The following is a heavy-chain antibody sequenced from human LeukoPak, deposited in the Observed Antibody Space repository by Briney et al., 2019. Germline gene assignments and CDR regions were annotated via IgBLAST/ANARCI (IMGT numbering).Heavy chain of an antibody. CDR2: IYYSGST. D-gene: IGHD3-10*01. V-gene: IGHV4-59*01. Sequence: PSETLSLTCTVSGGSISSYYWSWIRQPPGKGLEWIGYIYYSGSTNYNPSLKSRVTISVDTSKNQFSLKLSSVTAADTAVYYCARDRWFGELYAFDIWGQGTMVTVSS. CDR3: ARDRWFGELYAFDI. CDR1: GGSISSYY. J-gene: IGHJ3*02.